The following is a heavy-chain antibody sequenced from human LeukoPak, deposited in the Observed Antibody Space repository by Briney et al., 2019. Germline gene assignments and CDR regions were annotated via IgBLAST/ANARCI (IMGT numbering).Heavy chain of an antibody. Sequence: ASVKVSCKASGYTFTSYDINWVRQATGQGLEWMGWMNPNSGNTGYAQKFQGRVTMTRNTSISTAYMELSSLRSEDTAVYYCARGKDGYTDWYYYYYMDVWGKETTVTVSS. CDR2: MNPNSGNT. J-gene: IGHJ6*03. V-gene: IGHV1-8*01. CDR1: GYTFTSYD. CDR3: ARGKDGYTDWYYYYYMDV. D-gene: IGHD5-24*01.